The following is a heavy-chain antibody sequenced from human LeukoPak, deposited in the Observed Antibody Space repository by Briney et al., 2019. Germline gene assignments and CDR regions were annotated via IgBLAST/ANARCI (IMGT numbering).Heavy chain of an antibody. D-gene: IGHD6-19*01. CDR3: AREDDRSGWTGGFDP. CDR1: GFTFGLYT. Sequence: PGGSLRLSCAASGFTFGLYTMNWVRQAPGQGLEWVSSISSSSGYIYYADSVKGRFTISRDNAENSLYLQMNSLRAEDTAIYFCAREDDRSGWTGGFDPWGQGTLVTVSP. J-gene: IGHJ5*02. V-gene: IGHV3-21*01. CDR2: ISSSSGYI.